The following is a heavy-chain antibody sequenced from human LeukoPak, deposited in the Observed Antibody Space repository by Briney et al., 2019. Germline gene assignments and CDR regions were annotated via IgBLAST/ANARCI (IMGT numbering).Heavy chain of an antibody. Sequence: GRSLRLSCAASGFTFSSYPMHWVRQAPGKGLEWVAIISYDGSNKYYADSVKGRFTISRDNSKNTLYLQMNSLRAEDTAVYYCARDDDYGDYVEDLYYYYGMDVWGQGATVTVSS. CDR2: ISYDGSNK. J-gene: IGHJ6*02. V-gene: IGHV3-30-3*01. CDR3: ARDDDYGDYVEDLYYYYGMDV. D-gene: IGHD4-17*01. CDR1: GFTFSSYP.